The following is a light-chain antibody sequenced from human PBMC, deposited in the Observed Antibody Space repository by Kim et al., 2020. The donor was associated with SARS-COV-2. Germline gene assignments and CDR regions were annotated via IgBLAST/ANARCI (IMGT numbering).Light chain of an antibody. V-gene: IGLV3-1*01. CDR3: QAWDSSTYV. Sequence: SVSPGQTASITCSGDKLGDRYACWYQQKPGPSPVLVIYQDTKRPSGIPERFSGSNSGNTATLTISGTQAMDEADYYCQAWDSSTYVFGTGTKVTVL. CDR2: QDT. J-gene: IGLJ1*01. CDR1: KLGDRY.